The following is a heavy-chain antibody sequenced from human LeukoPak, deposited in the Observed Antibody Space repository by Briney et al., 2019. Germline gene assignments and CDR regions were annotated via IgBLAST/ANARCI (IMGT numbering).Heavy chain of an antibody. D-gene: IGHD2-2*01. CDR1: GFTFSSYW. Sequence: GGSLRLSCAASGFTFSSYWMHWVRQAPGKGLVWVSRINTVGSRTSYADSVKGRFTISRDNAKNSLYLQMNSLRAEDTAVYYCAKDIQYRNIVVVPAPDYWGQGTLVTVSS. V-gene: IGHV3-74*01. CDR2: INTVGSRT. CDR3: AKDIQYRNIVVVPAPDY. J-gene: IGHJ4*02.